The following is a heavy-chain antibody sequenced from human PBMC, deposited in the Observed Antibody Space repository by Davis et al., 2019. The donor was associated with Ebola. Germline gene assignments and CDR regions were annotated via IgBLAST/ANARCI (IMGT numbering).Heavy chain of an antibody. CDR1: GHTFTGYY. J-gene: IGHJ4*02. CDR3: ARAQFPTTSDH. CDR2: INPNSGGT. V-gene: IGHV1-2*06. D-gene: IGHD1-1*01. Sequence: AASVKVSCQASGHTFTGYYMHWVRQAPGQGLEWMGRINPNSGGTNYAQNVQGRVTMTTDTSTSTAYMEVGSLRSDDTAVYYCARAQFPTTSDHWGQGTLVTVSS.